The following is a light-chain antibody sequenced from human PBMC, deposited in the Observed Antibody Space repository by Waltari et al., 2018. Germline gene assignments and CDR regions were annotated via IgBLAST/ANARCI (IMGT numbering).Light chain of an antibody. V-gene: IGKV3D-20*02. CDR3: QQRYNFGT. J-gene: IGKJ2*02. CDR1: QSVSSSY. CDR2: GAS. Sequence: EIVLTQSPGTLSLSPGERATLSCRASQSVSSSYLAWYQQKPGQAPRLLIYGASSRATGIPDRFSGSGSGTDFTLTISSLEPEDFAVYYCQQRYNFGTFGQGTKLEIK.